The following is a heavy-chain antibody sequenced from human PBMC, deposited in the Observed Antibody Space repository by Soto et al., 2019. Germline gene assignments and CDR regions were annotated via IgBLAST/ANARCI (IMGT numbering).Heavy chain of an antibody. J-gene: IGHJ6*02. Sequence: SETLSLTCTVSGGSISSYYWSWIRQPPGKGLEWIGYIYYSGSTNYNPSLKSRVTISVDTSKNQFSLKLSSVTAADTAVYYCARVGWDAVRNYYYYRMDVWGQGTTVTVSS. V-gene: IGHV4-59*01. CDR1: GGSISSYY. CDR2: IYYSGST. D-gene: IGHD3-10*01. CDR3: ARVGWDAVRNYYYYRMDV.